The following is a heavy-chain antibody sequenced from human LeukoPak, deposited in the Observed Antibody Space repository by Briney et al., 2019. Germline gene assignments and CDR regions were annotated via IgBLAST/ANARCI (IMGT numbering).Heavy chain of an antibody. V-gene: IGHV4-34*01. J-gene: IGHJ6*03. Sequence: SETLSLTCAVYGGSFIGYYWSWIRQPPGKGLEWIGEINHFGSTNYNPSLKSRVTISIDTSKNQFSLKLSSVTAADTAVYYCARDGVFRFEVGDVYYYYMDVWGKGTTVIISS. D-gene: IGHD2-21*02. CDR2: INHFGST. CDR1: GGSFIGYY. CDR3: ARDGVFRFEVGDVYYYYMDV.